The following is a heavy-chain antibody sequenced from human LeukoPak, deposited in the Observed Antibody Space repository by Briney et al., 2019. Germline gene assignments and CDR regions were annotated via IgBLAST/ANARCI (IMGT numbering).Heavy chain of an antibody. CDR3: ARALTRGNFDY. J-gene: IGHJ4*02. CDR2: IYYSGST. D-gene: IGHD6-25*01. Sequence: PSEALSLTCTVSGGSISSYYWSWIRQPPGKGLEWIGYIYYSGSTNYNPSLKSRVTISVDTSKNQFSLKLSSVTAADTAVYYCARALTRGNFDYWGQGTLVTVSS. V-gene: IGHV4-59*08. CDR1: GGSISSYY.